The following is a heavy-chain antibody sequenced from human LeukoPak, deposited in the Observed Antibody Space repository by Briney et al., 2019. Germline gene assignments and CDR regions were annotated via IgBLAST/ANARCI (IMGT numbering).Heavy chain of an antibody. CDR3: ARVMNYYYYYMDV. D-gene: IGHD2-8*01. V-gene: IGHV3-66*01. CDR2: IYSGGST. Sequence: PGGSLRLSCAASGFTVSSNYMSWVRQAPGKGLEWVSVIYSGGSTYYADSVEGRFTISRDNSKNTLYLQMNSLRAEDTAVYYCARVMNYYYYYMDVWGKGTTVTISS. J-gene: IGHJ6*03. CDR1: GFTVSSNY.